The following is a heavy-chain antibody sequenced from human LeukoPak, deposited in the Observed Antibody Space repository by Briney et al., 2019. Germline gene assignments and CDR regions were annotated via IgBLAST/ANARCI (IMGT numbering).Heavy chain of an antibody. J-gene: IGHJ4*02. CDR1: RFTFSSYG. CDR2: ISDDGRST. V-gene: IGHV3-23*01. D-gene: IGHD6-6*01. CDR3: AKRVPYTSSSVYFDY. Sequence: GGSLRLSCAASRFTFSSYGMSWVRQAPGKGLEWVSSISDDGRSTYYADSVKGRFTISKDNSKNTMYLQMNNLRAEYTATYYCAKRVPYTSSSVYFDYWGQGTLVTVSS.